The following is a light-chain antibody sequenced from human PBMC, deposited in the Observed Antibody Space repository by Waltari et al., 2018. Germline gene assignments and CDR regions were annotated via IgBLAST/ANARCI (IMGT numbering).Light chain of an antibody. CDR3: QQYNIYWT. CDR1: QSISSW. V-gene: IGKV1-5*03. Sequence: DLQMTQSPSTLSASVGDRVTITCRASQSISSWVAWYQQKPGKAPKLQIYKASSLESGGPARFSGSGSGTEFTLTISSLQPDDFATYYCQQYNIYWTFGQGTKVEIK. CDR2: KAS. J-gene: IGKJ1*01.